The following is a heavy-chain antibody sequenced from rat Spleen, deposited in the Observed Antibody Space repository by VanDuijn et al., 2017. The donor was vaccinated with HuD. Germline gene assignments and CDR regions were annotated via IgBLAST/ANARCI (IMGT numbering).Heavy chain of an antibody. CDR2: INSAGST. D-gene: IGHD1-12*02. CDR3: ARNDGTYYYRFAY. CDR1: GYSITSSYR. V-gene: IGHV3-3*01. Sequence: EVQLQESGPGLVKPSRSLSLTCSVTGYSITSSYRWNWIRKFPGNKLEWMGYINSAGSTNYNPSLKSRISITRDTSKNQFFLQVNSVTTEDTATYYCARNDGTYYYRFAYWGQGTLVTVSS. J-gene: IGHJ3*01.